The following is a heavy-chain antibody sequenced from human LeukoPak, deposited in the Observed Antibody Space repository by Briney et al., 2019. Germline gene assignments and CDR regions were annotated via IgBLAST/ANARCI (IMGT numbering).Heavy chain of an antibody. V-gene: IGHV1-69*04. Sequence: GASVKVSCKASGGTFSSYAISWVRQAPGQGLEWMGRIIPILGIANYAQKFQGRVTITADKSTSTAYMELSSLRSEDTAVYYCAREGGSSGDYADYWGQGTLVTVSS. D-gene: IGHD3-10*01. CDR3: AREGGSSGDYADY. CDR1: GGTFSSYA. CDR2: IIPILGIA. J-gene: IGHJ4*02.